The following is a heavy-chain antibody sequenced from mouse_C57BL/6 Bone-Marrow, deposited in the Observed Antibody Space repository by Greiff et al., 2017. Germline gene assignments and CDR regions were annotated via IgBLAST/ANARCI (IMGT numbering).Heavy chain of an antibody. Sequence: QVQLKESGAELVRPGASVKLSCKASGYTFTDYYINWVKQRPGQGLEWIARIYPGSGNTYYNEKFKGKATLTAEKSSSTAYMQLSSLTSEDSAVYFCATDDGYYAVGFAYWGQGTLVTVSA. CDR1: GYTFTDYY. J-gene: IGHJ3*01. V-gene: IGHV1-76*01. CDR3: ATDDGYYAVGFAY. D-gene: IGHD2-3*01. CDR2: IYPGSGNT.